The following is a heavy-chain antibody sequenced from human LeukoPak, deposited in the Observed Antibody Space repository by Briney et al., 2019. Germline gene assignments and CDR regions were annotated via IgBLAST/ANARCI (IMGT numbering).Heavy chain of an antibody. J-gene: IGHJ5*02. Sequence: ASVKVSCKASGYTFTSYDINWVRQATGQGLEWMGWMNPNSGNTGYAQKFQGRVTMTRNTSISTAYMELSSLRPEDTAVYYCARGGRRTYGSGSHWFDPWGQGTLVTVSS. D-gene: IGHD3-10*01. V-gene: IGHV1-8*01. CDR1: GYTFTSYD. CDR3: ARGGRRTYGSGSHWFDP. CDR2: MNPNSGNT.